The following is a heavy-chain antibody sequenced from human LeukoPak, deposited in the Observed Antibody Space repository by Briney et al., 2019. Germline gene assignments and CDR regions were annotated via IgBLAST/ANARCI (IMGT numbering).Heavy chain of an antibody. CDR3: ARENYYDSSGYPDY. V-gene: IGHV3-30*04. J-gene: IGHJ4*02. CDR2: ISYDGSNK. D-gene: IGHD3-22*01. CDR1: GFTFSSYA. Sequence: GGSLRLSCAASGFTFSSYAMQWVRQAPGKGQEWEAFISYDGSNKYYADSVKGRFTISRDNSKNTLYLQMNSLRAEDTAVYYCARENYYDSSGYPDYWGQGTLVTVSS.